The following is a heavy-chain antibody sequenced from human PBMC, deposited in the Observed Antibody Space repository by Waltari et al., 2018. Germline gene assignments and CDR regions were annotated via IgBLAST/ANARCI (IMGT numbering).Heavy chain of an antibody. V-gene: IGHV1-24*01. Sequence: QVQLVQSGAEVKKPGASVKVSCKVSGYTLTELSMHWVRQAPGKGLEWMGGFDPEDGETIYAQKVQGRVTMTEDTSTDTAYMELSSLRSEDTAVYYCATAPPRSTYSSSVAWFDPWGQGTLVTVSS. D-gene: IGHD6-19*01. CDR1: GYTLTELS. J-gene: IGHJ5*02. CDR3: ATAPPRSTYSSSVAWFDP. CDR2: FDPEDGET.